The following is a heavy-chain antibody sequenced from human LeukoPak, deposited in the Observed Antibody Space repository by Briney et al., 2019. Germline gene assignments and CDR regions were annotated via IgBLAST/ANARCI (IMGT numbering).Heavy chain of an antibody. CDR2: IYSGGST. J-gene: IGHJ4*02. CDR3: AKDLASIAAVDY. V-gene: IGHV3-53*01. D-gene: IGHD6-6*01. Sequence: GGSLRLSCAASGFTVSSNYMSWVRQAPGKGLEWVSVIYSGGSTYYADSVKGRFTISRDNSKNTLYLQMNSLRAEDTAVYYCAKDLASIAAVDYWGQGTLVTVSS. CDR1: GFTVSSNY.